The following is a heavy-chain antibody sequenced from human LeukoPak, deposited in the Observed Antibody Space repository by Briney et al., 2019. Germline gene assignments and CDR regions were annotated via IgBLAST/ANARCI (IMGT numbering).Heavy chain of an antibody. CDR3: ASTQRGDYFDY. D-gene: IGHD2-15*01. V-gene: IGHV3-30*04. CDR2: SYDGSSK. CDR1: RFTFRNYA. J-gene: IGHJ4*02. Sequence: GRSLRLSCAASRFTFRNYAMHWVRQAPGKGLEWVAVSYDGSSKYYADSVKGRFTVSRDNSKNTLFLQMNSLRAEDTAVYYCASTQRGDYFDYWGQGTLVTVSS.